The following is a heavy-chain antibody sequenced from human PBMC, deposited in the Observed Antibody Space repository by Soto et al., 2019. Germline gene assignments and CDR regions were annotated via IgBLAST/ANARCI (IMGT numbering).Heavy chain of an antibody. J-gene: IGHJ4*02. CDR1: GFSLTTTGVG. V-gene: IGHV2-5*01. Sequence: QITLKESGPTLVKPTQTLTLTCSLSGFSLTTTGVGVGWIRQPPGKALECLALIYWNDDKRYMPSLKKRLAITKDXXKXQXXLTMTNMDPVDTGTYYCAHRLCDSSCYWDVGYFDSWGQGARVTVSS. CDR3: AHRLCDSSCYWDVGYFDS. CDR2: IYWNDDK. D-gene: IGHD2-15*01.